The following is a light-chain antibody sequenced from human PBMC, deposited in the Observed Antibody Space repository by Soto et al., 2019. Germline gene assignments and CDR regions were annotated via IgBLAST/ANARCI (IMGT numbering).Light chain of an antibody. CDR2: AAY. CDR1: QSVTTNF. V-gene: IGKV3-20*01. CDR3: QQYGSSPRT. Sequence: ELVFTQSPGTLSLSPGERATLSCRASQSVTTNFLAWYQHTPGQAPRLLIYAAYSRAAGTPDRFSGSGSGTDFILTIRRLEPGDFAVYYCQQYGSSPRTFGQGTRLEIK. J-gene: IGKJ5*01.